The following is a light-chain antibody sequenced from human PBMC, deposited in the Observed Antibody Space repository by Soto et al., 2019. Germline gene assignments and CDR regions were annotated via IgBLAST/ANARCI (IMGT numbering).Light chain of an antibody. CDR2: AAS. Sequence: IQMTQSPSLLSAALGDRVTITARASQSISSYLNWYQQKPGKAPKLLIYAASSLQSGVPSRFSGSGSGTDFTLTISSLQPEDFATYYCLQGYTYPLTFGGGTKVDIK. J-gene: IGKJ4*01. V-gene: IGKV1-39*01. CDR3: LQGYTYPLT. CDR1: QSISSY.